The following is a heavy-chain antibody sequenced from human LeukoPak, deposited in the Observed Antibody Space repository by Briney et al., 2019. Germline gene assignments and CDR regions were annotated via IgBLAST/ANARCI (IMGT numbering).Heavy chain of an antibody. V-gene: IGHV3-23*01. CDR2: ISGSGSST. CDR1: GFTFSSYA. CDR3: AKSLNILLWFGVPDAFDI. J-gene: IGHJ3*02. D-gene: IGHD3-10*01. Sequence: PGGSLRLSCAASGFTFSSYAMSWVRQVPGKGLEWVSVISGSGSSTYYTDSVKGRFTISRDNSKNTLFLQMNSLRAEDTAVYYCAKSLNILLWFGVPDAFDIWGQGTMVTVSS.